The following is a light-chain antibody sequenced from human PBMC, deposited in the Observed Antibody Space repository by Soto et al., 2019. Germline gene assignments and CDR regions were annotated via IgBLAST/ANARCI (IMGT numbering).Light chain of an antibody. J-gene: IGKJ5*01. Sequence: EIVLTQSPGTLSLSPGERATLSCRASQSVSTNYLAWYQQKPGRAPRLLIYRASSRVTGIPGRFSGSGSGTDFTLTISRLEPEDFAVYYCQQYGSSPSITFGQGTRLEIK. CDR3: QQYGSSPSIT. V-gene: IGKV3-20*01. CDR2: RAS. CDR1: QSVSTNY.